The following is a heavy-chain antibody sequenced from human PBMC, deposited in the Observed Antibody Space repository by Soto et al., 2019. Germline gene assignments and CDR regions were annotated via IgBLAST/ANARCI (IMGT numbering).Heavy chain of an antibody. J-gene: IGHJ4*02. D-gene: IGHD4-4*01. CDR1: GFPFSSYV. Sequence: EVQLLESGGGLVQRGGSLRLSCAASGFPFSSYVMSWVRQAPGKGLECVSGISGGGSNTFYAEYVKGRFTISRDNSKNTLLLQINSLGAEDTAVYYCAKDSNKYSSSLRGRYFDYWGQGIGVTVSS. CDR3: AKDSNKYSSSLRGRYFDY. V-gene: IGHV3-23*01. CDR2: ISGGGSNT.